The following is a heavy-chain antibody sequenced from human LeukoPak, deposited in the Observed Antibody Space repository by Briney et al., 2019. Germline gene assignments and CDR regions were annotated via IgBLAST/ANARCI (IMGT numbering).Heavy chain of an antibody. CDR2: IYSGGST. CDR3: ARDRNYYGSGSYQSPHYYYYGMDV. CDR1: GFTVSSNY. V-gene: IGHV3-66*02. J-gene: IGHJ6*02. D-gene: IGHD3-10*01. Sequence: GGSLRLSCAASGFTVSSNYMSWVRQAPGKGLEWASVIYSGGSTYYADSVKGRFTISRDNSKNTLYLQMNSLRAEDTAVYYCARDRNYYGSGSYQSPHYYYYGMDVWGQGTTVTVSS.